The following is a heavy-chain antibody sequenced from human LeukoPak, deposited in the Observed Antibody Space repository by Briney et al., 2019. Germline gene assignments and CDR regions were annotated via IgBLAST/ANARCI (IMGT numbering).Heavy chain of an antibody. CDR2: ISAYNGNT. CDR1: GYTFTSYG. J-gene: IGHJ4*02. Sequence: ASVKVSSKASGYTFTSYGISWVRQAPGHGLEWMGWISAYNGNTNYAQKFQGRVTMTTDTSTSTAYMELRSLRSDDTAVYYCARRISDILTGYYFDYWGQGTLVTVSS. V-gene: IGHV1-18*01. D-gene: IGHD3-9*01. CDR3: ARRISDILTGYYFDY.